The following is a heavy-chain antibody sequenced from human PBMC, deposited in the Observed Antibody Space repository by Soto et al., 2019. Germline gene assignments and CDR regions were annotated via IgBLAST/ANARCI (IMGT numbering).Heavy chain of an antibody. Sequence: EVQLVESGGGLVQPGGSLRLSCAASGFTFSSYWMSWVRQAPGKGLEWVANIKQDGREKYYVDSVKGRFTISRDNAKTSLYLQMNSLRAEDTAVYYGARGLAVAGTRWFDPWGQGTLVTVSS. CDR3: ARGLAVAGTRWFDP. CDR2: IKQDGREK. D-gene: IGHD6-19*01. J-gene: IGHJ5*02. CDR1: GFTFSSYW. V-gene: IGHV3-7*01.